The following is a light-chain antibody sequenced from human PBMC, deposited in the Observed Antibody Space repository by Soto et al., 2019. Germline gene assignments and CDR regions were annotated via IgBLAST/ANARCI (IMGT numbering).Light chain of an antibody. J-gene: IGKJ1*01. V-gene: IGKV3-20*01. CDR1: QYISSSY. CDR2: GSS. Sequence: EIVLTQSPGTLSLSPGERATLSCRTSQYISSSYLAWFQQKPGQAPRLLMYGSSTRATGIPDRFSGSGSGTDFTLTISRLEPEDFAVYYCQQYGRSPRTFGQGTKVDIK. CDR3: QQYGRSPRT.